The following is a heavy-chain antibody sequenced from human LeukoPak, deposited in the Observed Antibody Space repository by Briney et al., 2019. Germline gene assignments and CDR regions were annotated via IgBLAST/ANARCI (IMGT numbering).Heavy chain of an antibody. CDR1: GFTFTSSA. J-gene: IGHJ4*02. Sequence: SVKVSCKASGFTFTSSAMQWVRQARGQRLEWIGWIVVGSGNTNYAQKFQERVTITRDMSTSTAYMELSSLRSEDTAVYYCAAVSKFGPPQSGLRDYWGQGTLVTVPS. CDR2: IVVGSGNT. D-gene: IGHD3-10*01. V-gene: IGHV1-58*02. CDR3: AAVSKFGPPQSGLRDY.